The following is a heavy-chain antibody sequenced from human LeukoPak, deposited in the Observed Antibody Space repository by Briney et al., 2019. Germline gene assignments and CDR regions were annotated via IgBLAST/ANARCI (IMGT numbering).Heavy chain of an antibody. CDR1: GGTFSSYA. J-gene: IGHJ3*02. CDR3: ASLPEATPNDAFDI. CDR2: VIPIFGRT. Sequence: SVKVSCKAAGGTFSSYAISWWRQAPGQGLEWMGGVIPIFGRTNYSQKFEGRATITTNESTSTAYMKLSSLRSETTAVYCCASLPEATPNDAFDIWGQGTMVTVSS. V-gene: IGHV1-69*05. D-gene: IGHD6-25*01.